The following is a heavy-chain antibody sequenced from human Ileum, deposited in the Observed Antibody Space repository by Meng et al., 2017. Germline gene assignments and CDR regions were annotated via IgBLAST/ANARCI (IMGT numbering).Heavy chain of an antibody. D-gene: IGHD2-8*01. J-gene: IGHJ4*02. CDR1: GGSISSGDYY. Sequence: QVQLQESGLRLVKPSQTLSLTFTFSGGSISSGDYYWSWVRQSPGKGPEWIGYIYSNGNTYSNPSLRGRLMISIDTSKNQFSLKLSSVTAADTAVYYCARAPKYCTNAVCSRPLDSWGQGTLVTVSS. CDR3: ARAPKYCTNAVCSRPLDS. CDR2: IYSNGNT. V-gene: IGHV4-30-4*01.